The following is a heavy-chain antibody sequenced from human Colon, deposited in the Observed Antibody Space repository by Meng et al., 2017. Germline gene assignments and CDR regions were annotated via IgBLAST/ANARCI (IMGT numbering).Heavy chain of an antibody. J-gene: IGHJ4*02. Sequence: QLQLQESGPGLVKPSETRSLTCNVSGGSISSGTHYWCWVRQPPGKGLEWIGSVYYSGTTYYSPSLKSRVTISVDTSKNQFSLKLSSVTAADTAVYYCARRDAVIKGVDCWGQGTLVTVSS. CDR3: ARRDAVIKGVDC. CDR2: VYYSGTT. D-gene: IGHD2-21*01. V-gene: IGHV4-39*01. CDR1: GGSISSGTHY.